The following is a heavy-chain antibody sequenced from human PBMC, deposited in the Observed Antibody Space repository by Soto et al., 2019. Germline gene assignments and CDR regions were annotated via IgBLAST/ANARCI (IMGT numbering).Heavy chain of an antibody. Sequence: PSATLTLTCALDGSSFTGYYWSWIRHPPGKGLEWIGEINHSGSTNYNPSLKSRVTISVDTSKNQFSLKLSSVTAADTAVYYCAGGSGSYPYYYYYGMDVWGQGTTVT. J-gene: IGHJ6*02. CDR3: AGGSGSYPYYYYYGMDV. V-gene: IGHV4-34*01. CDR1: GSSFTGYY. D-gene: IGHD3-10*01. CDR2: INHSGST.